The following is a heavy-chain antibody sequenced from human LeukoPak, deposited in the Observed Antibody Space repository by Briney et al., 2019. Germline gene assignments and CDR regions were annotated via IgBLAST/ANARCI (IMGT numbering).Heavy chain of an antibody. Sequence: PGGSLRLSCAASGFTFSSYAMSWVRQAPGKGLEWVSAISGSGGSTYYADSVKGRFTISRDNSKNTLYLQMNSLRAEDTAVYYCAKDHRRVVPTPYYFDYWGQGTLVTVSS. V-gene: IGHV3-23*01. D-gene: IGHD2-15*01. CDR3: AKDHRRVVPTPYYFDY. CDR2: ISGSGGST. CDR1: GFTFSSYA. J-gene: IGHJ4*02.